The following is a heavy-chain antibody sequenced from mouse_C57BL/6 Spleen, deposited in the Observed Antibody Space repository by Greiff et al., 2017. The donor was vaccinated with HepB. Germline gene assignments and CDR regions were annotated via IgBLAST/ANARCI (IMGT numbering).Heavy chain of an antibody. J-gene: IGHJ3*01. Sequence: VQLKESGGDLVKPGGSLKLSCAASGFTFSSYGMSWVRQTPDKRLEWVATISSGGSYTYYPDSVKGRFTISRDNAKNTLYLQMSSLKSEDTAMYYCARQDYDFFAYWGQGTLVTVSA. CDR3: ARQDYDFFAY. CDR1: GFTFSSYG. V-gene: IGHV5-6*01. D-gene: IGHD2-4*01. CDR2: ISSGGSYT.